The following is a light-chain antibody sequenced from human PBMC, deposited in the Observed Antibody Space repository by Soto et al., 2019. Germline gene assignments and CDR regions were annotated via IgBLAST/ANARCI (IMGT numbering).Light chain of an antibody. Sequence: EIVLTQSPATLSLSPGERATLSCRASQSVSSYLAWYQQKPGQAPRLLIYDASNRATGLPARFSGSGSGTDFPLTISSLEPEDFAVYYCQQRSNWPPITFGQGTRLEIK. CDR2: DAS. CDR3: QQRSNWPPIT. CDR1: QSVSSY. V-gene: IGKV3-11*01. J-gene: IGKJ5*01.